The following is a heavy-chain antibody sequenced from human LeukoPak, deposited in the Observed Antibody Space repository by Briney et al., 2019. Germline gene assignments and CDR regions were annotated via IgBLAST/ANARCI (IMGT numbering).Heavy chain of an antibody. CDR1: GGSISSGDYY. J-gene: IGHJ4*02. CDR3: ASLGTTTVVTIDY. V-gene: IGHV4-30-4*01. CDR2: TYYSGST. D-gene: IGHD4-23*01. Sequence: PSETLSLTCTVSGGSISSGDYYWSWIRQPPGKGLEWIGYTYYSGSTYYNPSLKSRVTISVDTSKNQFSLKLSSVTAADTAVYYCASLGTTTVVTIDYWGQGTLVTVSS.